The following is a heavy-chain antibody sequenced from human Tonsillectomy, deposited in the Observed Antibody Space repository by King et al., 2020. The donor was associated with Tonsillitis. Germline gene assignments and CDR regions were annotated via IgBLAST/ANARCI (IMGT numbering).Heavy chain of an antibody. CDR3: ARIDYDSSGYDPNWFDP. D-gene: IGHD3-22*01. Sequence: VTLKESGPVLVKPTETLTLTCTVSGFSLSNARMGVSWIRQPPGKALEWLAHIFSNDEKSYSTSLKSRLTISKDNSKSQVVLTMTNMDPVDTATYYCARIDYDSSGYDPNWFDPWGQGTLVTVSS. V-gene: IGHV2-26*01. CDR1: GFSLSNARMG. CDR2: IFSNDEK. J-gene: IGHJ5*02.